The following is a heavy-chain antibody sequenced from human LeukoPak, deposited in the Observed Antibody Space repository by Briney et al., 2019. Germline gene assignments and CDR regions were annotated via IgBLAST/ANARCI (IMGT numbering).Heavy chain of an antibody. D-gene: IGHD3-10*01. J-gene: IGHJ4*02. Sequence: ASVKVSCKASGYTFTGYYMHWVRQAPGQGLEWMGWLNPNSGGTNYAQKFQGRVTMTRDTSISTAYMELSRLRSDDTAVYYCARERVMVRGVRYIHFDYWGQGPLVTVSS. CDR2: LNPNSGGT. V-gene: IGHV1-2*02. CDR3: ARERVMVRGVRYIHFDY. CDR1: GYTFTGYY.